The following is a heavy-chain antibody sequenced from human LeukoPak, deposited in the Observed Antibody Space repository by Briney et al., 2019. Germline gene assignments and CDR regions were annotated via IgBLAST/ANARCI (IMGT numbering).Heavy chain of an antibody. J-gene: IGHJ3*02. D-gene: IGHD3-22*01. Sequence: GGSLRLSCAASGFTFADYGMSWVRQAPGKGLEWVSGINWNGGSTGYADSVKGRFTISRDNAKNSLYLQMNSLRAEDTALYYCSTVPSYYYDSSCYYGPYDAFDIWGQGTMVTVSS. CDR1: GFTFADYG. V-gene: IGHV3-20*04. CDR2: INWNGGST. CDR3: STVPSYYYDSSCYYGPYDAFDI.